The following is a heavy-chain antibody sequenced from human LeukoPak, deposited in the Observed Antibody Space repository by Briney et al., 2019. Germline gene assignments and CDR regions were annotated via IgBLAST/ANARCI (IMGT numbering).Heavy chain of an antibody. V-gene: IGHV3-43D*04. D-gene: IGHD3-22*01. CDR3: AKDASTYYYDSSGYSYFDY. Sequence: GGSLRLSCAASGFTFDDYAMHWVRQAPGKGLEWASLISWDGGSTYYADSVKGRFTISRDSSKNSLYLQMNSLRAEDTALYYCAKDASTYYYDSSGYSYFDYWGQGTLVTVSS. CDR1: GFTFDDYA. CDR2: ISWDGGST. J-gene: IGHJ4*02.